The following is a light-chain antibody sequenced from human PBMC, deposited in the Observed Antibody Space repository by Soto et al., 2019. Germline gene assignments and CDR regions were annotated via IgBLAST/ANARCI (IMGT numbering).Light chain of an antibody. CDR3: HQYVTSPT. CDR2: GAS. J-gene: IGKJ4*01. Sequence: EIVLTQSPDTLYLSPGERVTLSCRASQVVTRNSLAWYQHRRGQTPRLLIYGASFRAIGTPDRFSGSGSGTDFTLTISDLEPEDFAVYFCHQYVTSPTFGGGTKVEI. V-gene: IGKV3-20*01. CDR1: QVVTRNS.